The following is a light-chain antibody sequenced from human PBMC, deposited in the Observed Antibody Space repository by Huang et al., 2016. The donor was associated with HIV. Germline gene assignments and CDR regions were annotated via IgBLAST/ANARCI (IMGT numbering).Light chain of an antibody. CDR1: QSVSSN. CDR2: GAS. CDR3: QQNNNWPPLFT. V-gene: IGKV3-15*01. J-gene: IGKJ3*01. Sequence: EIVMTQSPATLSASPGERATLSCRASQSVSSNVSWYQQKPGQAPRLRIYGASTRATGIPARFSGSGSGTEFTLTISSLQSEDFAVYYCQQNNNWPPLFTFGPGTKVDIK.